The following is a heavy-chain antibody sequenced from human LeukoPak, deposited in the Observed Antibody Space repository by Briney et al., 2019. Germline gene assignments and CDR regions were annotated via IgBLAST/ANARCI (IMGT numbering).Heavy chain of an antibody. D-gene: IGHD4-17*01. Sequence: GGSLRLSCAASGFTFSSYEMNWVRQAPGKGLEWVSYISSSGSTIYYADSVKGRFTISRDNAKNSLYLQMNSLRVEDTAVYYCARDATTELGTVYMDVWGKGTTVTISS. J-gene: IGHJ6*03. CDR2: ISSSGSTI. CDR1: GFTFSSYE. V-gene: IGHV3-48*03. CDR3: ARDATTELGTVYMDV.